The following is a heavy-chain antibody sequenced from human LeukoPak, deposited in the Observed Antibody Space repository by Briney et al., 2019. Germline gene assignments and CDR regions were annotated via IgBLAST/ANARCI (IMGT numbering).Heavy chain of an antibody. D-gene: IGHD3-9*01. Sequence: GGSLRLSCAASGFTFSSYDMHWVRQAPGKGLEWVAVVSHDGSNKYYGDSVKGRFTISRDNSKNTLYLQMNSLRAEDTAVYYCARDSSPSYDILTGYCKGGLFDYWGQGTLVTVSS. CDR3: ARDSSPSYDILTGYCKGGLFDY. V-gene: IGHV3-30*03. CDR2: VSHDGSNK. J-gene: IGHJ4*02. CDR1: GFTFSSYD.